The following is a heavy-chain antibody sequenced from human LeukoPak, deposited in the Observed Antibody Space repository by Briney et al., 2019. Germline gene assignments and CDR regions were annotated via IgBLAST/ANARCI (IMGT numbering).Heavy chain of an antibody. V-gene: IGHV1-8*01. CDR1: GYTFTSYD. Sequence: ASVKVSCKASGYTFTSYDINWVRQATGQGLEWMGWMNPNSGNTGYAQKFQGRVTMTRNTSIGTAYMELSSLRSEDTAVYYCARGSVEYYDILTGYYSYYYMDVWGKGTTVTVSS. CDR3: ARGSVEYYDILTGYYSYYYMDV. J-gene: IGHJ6*03. CDR2: MNPNSGNT. D-gene: IGHD3-9*01.